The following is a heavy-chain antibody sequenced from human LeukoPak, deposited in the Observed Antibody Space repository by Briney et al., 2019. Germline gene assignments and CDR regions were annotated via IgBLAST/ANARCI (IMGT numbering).Heavy chain of an antibody. D-gene: IGHD6-13*01. V-gene: IGHV1-2*02. CDR2: INPNSGGT. Sequence: ASVKVSCKASGYTFTGYYMHWVRQAPGQGLEWMGWINPNSGGTNYAQKFQGRVTMTRDTSISTAYMELSRLRSDDTAVYYCARVEVHSSSWRWDNWFDPWGQGTLVTVSS. J-gene: IGHJ5*02. CDR1: GYTFTGYY. CDR3: ARVEVHSSSWRWDNWFDP.